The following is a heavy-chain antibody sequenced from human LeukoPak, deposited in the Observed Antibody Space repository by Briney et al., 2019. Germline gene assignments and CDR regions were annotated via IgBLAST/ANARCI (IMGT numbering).Heavy chain of an antibody. D-gene: IGHD3/OR15-3a*01. CDR3: ARSTDSWTNYYGMDV. CDR1: GFTFSIYW. J-gene: IGHJ6*02. CDR2: IKQDGSEK. Sequence: PGGSLRLSCAASGFTFSIYWMSWVRQAPGKGLEWVANIKQDGSEKYYVDSVKGRFTISRDNAKNTLYLQMNSLRAEDTAVYYCARSTDSWTNYYGMDVWGQGTTVTVSS. V-gene: IGHV3-7*01.